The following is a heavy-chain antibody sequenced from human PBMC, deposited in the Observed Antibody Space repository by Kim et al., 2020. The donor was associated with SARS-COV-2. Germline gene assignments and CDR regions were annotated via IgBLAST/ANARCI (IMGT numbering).Heavy chain of an antibody. CDR2: I. Sequence: IYYDDTVQGEYTNSRDNAKTSLYLQMNSLRDEDTAVYYCARETSGWYYFDYWGQGTLVTVSS. J-gene: IGHJ4*02. CDR3: ARETSGWYYFDY. D-gene: IGHD6-19*01. V-gene: IGHV3-48*02.